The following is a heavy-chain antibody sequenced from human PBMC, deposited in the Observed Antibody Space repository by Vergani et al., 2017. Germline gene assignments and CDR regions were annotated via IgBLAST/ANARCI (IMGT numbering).Heavy chain of an antibody. J-gene: IGHJ6*03. CDR2: ISSSSSTI. V-gene: IGHV3-48*01. Sequence: EVQLVESGGCLVQPGGSLRLSCAASGFTFSSYSMNWVRQAPGKGLEWVSYISSSSSTIYYADSVKGRFTISRDNAKNSLYLQMNSLRAEDTAVYYCASPGPAPYNWNGYYYYYMDVWGKGTTVTVSS. CDR3: ASPGPAPYNWNGYYYYYMDV. CDR1: GFTFSSYS. D-gene: IGHD1-20*01.